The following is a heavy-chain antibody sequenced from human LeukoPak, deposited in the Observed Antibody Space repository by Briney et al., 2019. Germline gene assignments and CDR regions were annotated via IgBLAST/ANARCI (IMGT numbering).Heavy chain of an antibody. D-gene: IGHD3/OR15-3a*01. J-gene: IGHJ5*02. V-gene: IGHV4-39*07. CDR2: IYYSGST. Sequence: SETLSLTCTVSGGSISSSSYYWGWIRQPPGKGLEWIGSIYYSGSTYYNPSLKSRVTISVDTSKNQFSLKLSSVTAADTAVYYCARAPAIGLVNWFDPWGQGTLVTVSS. CDR1: GGSISSSSYY. CDR3: ARAPAIGLVNWFDP.